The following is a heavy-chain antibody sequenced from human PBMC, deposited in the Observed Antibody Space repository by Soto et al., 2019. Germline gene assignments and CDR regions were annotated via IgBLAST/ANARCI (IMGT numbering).Heavy chain of an antibody. CDR1: GGTFSSYT. Sequence: QVQLVQSGAEVKKPGSSVKVSCKASGGTFSSYTISWVRQAPGQGLEWMGRIIPILGIANYAQNFQGRVTITADKPTSTAYMELSSLISDATAVYYCAREVEFIAHFDYWGQGTLVTVSS. D-gene: IGHD2-15*01. V-gene: IGHV1-69*08. J-gene: IGHJ4*02. CDR2: IIPILGIA. CDR3: AREVEFIAHFDY.